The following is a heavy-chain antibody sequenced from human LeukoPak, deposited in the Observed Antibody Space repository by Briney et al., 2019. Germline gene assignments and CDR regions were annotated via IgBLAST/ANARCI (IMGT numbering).Heavy chain of an antibody. CDR2: INPNSGGT. CDR1: GYTLTELS. D-gene: IGHD3-10*01. V-gene: IGHV1-2*02. CDR3: ARAPTRWFGELVGY. J-gene: IGHJ4*02. Sequence: ASVKVSCKVSGYTLTELSIHWVRQTPGKGLEWMGWINPNSGGTNYAQKFQGRVTMTRDTSISTAYMELSRLRSDDTAVYYCARAPTRWFGELVGYWGQGTLVTVSS.